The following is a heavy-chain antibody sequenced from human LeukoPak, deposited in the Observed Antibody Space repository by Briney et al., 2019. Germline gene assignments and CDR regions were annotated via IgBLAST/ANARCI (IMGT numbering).Heavy chain of an antibody. CDR2: ISSSTK. J-gene: IGHJ4*02. CDR3: ARDEYTSGWSFDY. D-gene: IGHD6-19*01. CDR1: GFTFSSYS. V-gene: IGHV3-48*01. Sequence: PGVSLRLSCAASGFTFSSYSMNWVRQAPGKGLEWISHISSSTKYYADAVKGRLTISRDNAKNSLYLQMNSLRAEDTAVYYCARDEYTSGWSFDYWGQGTLVTVSS.